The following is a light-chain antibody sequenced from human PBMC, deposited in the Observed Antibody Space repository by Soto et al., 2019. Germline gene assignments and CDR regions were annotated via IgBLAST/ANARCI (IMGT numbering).Light chain of an antibody. CDR3: QQRANGPST. CDR1: QTISKY. V-gene: IGKV3-11*01. J-gene: IGKJ1*01. Sequence: EIVLTQSPATLSLSPGDGATLSSRASQTISKYLAWYQHKPGQAPSLLLYESSERASGVPSRFSGGGSGSDCPLTISSLAPEDFAFYYCQQRANGPSTFGQGTRVES. CDR2: ESS.